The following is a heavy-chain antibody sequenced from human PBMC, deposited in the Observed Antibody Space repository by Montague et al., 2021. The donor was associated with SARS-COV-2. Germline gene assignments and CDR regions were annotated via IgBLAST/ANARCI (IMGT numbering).Heavy chain of an antibody. D-gene: IGHD6-19*01. V-gene: IGHV4-61*02. CDR2: ISISGST. Sequence: TLSLTCTVSGGSISSGSYYWSWIRQPAGKGLEWIGRISISGSTNYNPSLKSRVTISVDTSKNQFSLKLSPVTAADTAVYYCARDIAVAGLFGYWGQGTLVTVSS. CDR3: ARDIAVAGLFGY. J-gene: IGHJ4*02. CDR1: GGSISSGSYY.